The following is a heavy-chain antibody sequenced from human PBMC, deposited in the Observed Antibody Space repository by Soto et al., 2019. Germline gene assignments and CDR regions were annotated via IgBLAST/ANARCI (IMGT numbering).Heavy chain of an antibody. J-gene: IGHJ4*02. CDR2: LYYSGIT. V-gene: IGHV4-61*01. D-gene: IGHD1-26*01. CDR3: ARDDFGLGIDY. Sequence: ETLSLTCTVSGGSVNSGTYSWSWIRQPPGKGLEWIGYLYYSGITNYNPSVKSRVSISVDTSKNQFSLRLSSVTAADTAVYYCARDDFGLGIDYWGLGTLVTVSS. CDR1: GGSVNSGTYS.